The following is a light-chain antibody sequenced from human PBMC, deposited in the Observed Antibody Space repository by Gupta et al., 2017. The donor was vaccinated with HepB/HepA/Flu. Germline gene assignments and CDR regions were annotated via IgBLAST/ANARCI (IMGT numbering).Light chain of an antibody. CDR3: SSYTSSSTLVV. V-gene: IGLV2-14*03. CDR2: DVS. J-gene: IGLJ2*01. Sequence: SALTQPASVSGSPGQSITIACPGSSSDVGGYNYVSWYQRHPGKAPKLMIYDVSNRPSGVSNRFSGSKSGNTSSLTISGLQAEDESDYYCSSYTSSSTLVVFGGGTELTVL. CDR1: SSDVGGYNY.